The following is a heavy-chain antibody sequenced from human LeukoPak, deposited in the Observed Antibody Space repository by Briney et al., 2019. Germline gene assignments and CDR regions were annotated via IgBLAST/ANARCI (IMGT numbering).Heavy chain of an antibody. CDR1: GFTFSSYA. CDR2: ISYDGSNK. Sequence: PGGSLRLSCAASGFTFSSYAMHWVHQAPGKGLEWVAVISYDGSNKYYADSVKGRFTISRDNSKNTLYLQMNSLRAEDTAVYYCARVGGSYYHFDYWGQGTLVTVSS. J-gene: IGHJ4*02. V-gene: IGHV3-30-3*01. D-gene: IGHD1-26*01. CDR3: ARVGGSYYHFDY.